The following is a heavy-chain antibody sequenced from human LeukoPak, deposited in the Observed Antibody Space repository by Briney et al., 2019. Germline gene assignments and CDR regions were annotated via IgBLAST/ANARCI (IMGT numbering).Heavy chain of an antibody. CDR3: ARVSVVAATVWFDP. D-gene: IGHD2-15*01. V-gene: IGHV4-4*07. J-gene: IGHJ5*02. CDR1: GGSISSYY. CDR2: IYTSGST. Sequence: PSETLSLTCTASGGSISSYYWSWIRQPAGKGLEWIGRIYTSGSTNYNPSLKSRVTMSVDTSKNQFSLKLSSVTAADTAVYYCARVSVVAATVWFDPWGQGTLVTVSS.